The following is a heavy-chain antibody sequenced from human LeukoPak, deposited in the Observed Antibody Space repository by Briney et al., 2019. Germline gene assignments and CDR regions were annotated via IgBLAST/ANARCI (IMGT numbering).Heavy chain of an antibody. D-gene: IGHD5-12*01. J-gene: IGHJ4*02. V-gene: IGHV1-69*13. CDR3: ARILGGGYDLYYFDY. Sequence: ASVKVSCKASGGTFSSYAISWVRQAPGQGLEWMGGIIPIFGTANYAQKFQGRVTITADESTSTAYMELSSLRSEDTAVYYCARILGGGYDLYYFDYWGQGTLVTVSS. CDR1: GGTFSSYA. CDR2: IIPIFGTA.